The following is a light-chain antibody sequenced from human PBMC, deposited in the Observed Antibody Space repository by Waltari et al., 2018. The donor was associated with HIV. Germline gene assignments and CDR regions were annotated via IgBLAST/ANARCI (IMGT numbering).Light chain of an antibody. CDR1: QSVLYNSNSKNY. V-gene: IGKV4-1*01. CDR2: WAS. Sequence: DIVLTQSPDSLAVSLGERATINCKASQSVLYNSNSKNYLSWYQQRPGQPPKLLIYWASTRESGVPDRFSGSASWTDFTLTISGLQAEDVAVYYCHQYYTTPWAFGQGTKVEIK. J-gene: IGKJ1*01. CDR3: HQYYTTPWA.